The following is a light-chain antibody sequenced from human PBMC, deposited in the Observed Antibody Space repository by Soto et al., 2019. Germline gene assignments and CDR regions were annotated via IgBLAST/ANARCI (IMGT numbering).Light chain of an antibody. J-gene: IGLJ1*01. V-gene: IGLV2-14*01. Sequence: QSVLTQPVSVSGSPGQSITISCTGTSTDVGRYNYVSWYQQHPGKAPKLMIYDVSNRPSGVSSRFSGSKSGITASLTISGLQAEDEADYYCSSYKSDSTYVFGTGTKVTVL. CDR3: SSYKSDSTYV. CDR2: DVS. CDR1: STDVGRYNY.